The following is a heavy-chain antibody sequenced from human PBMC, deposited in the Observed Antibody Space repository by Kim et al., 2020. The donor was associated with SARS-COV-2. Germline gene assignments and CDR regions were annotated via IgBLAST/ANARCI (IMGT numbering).Heavy chain of an antibody. CDR2: ISGSGGST. CDR3: AKLGRGIAVAGTSFDY. Sequence: GGSLRLSCAASGFTFSSYAMSWVRQAPGKGLEWVSAISGSGGSTYYADSVKGRFTISRDNSKNTLYLQMNSLRAEDTAVYYCAKLGRGIAVAGTSFDYWGQGTLVTVSS. CDR1: GFTFSSYA. V-gene: IGHV3-23*01. J-gene: IGHJ4*02. D-gene: IGHD6-19*01.